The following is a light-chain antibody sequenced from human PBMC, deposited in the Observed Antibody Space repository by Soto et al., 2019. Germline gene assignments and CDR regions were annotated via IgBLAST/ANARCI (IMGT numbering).Light chain of an antibody. V-gene: IGLV1-40*01. Sequence: QSVLTQPPSVPEAPGQRVTISCTGSSYNIGAGYEAHWYQQVPGTAPKLLIYENNNRPSGVPDRFSGSKSGTSASLAITGLQAEDEAEYYCQSYDSSLSGYVFGTGTKLTVL. CDR1: SYNIGAGYE. CDR2: ENN. J-gene: IGLJ1*01. CDR3: QSYDSSLSGYV.